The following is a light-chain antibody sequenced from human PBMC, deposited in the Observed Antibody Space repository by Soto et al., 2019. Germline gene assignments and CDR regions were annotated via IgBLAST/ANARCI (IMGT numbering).Light chain of an antibody. CDR1: QSVSSSY. CDR2: GAS. CDR3: QQYGSSPRGYT. J-gene: IGKJ4*01. Sequence: EIVLTQSPGTLSLSPGERATLSCRASQSVSSSYLAWYQQKPGQAPRLLIYGASSRATGIPDRFSGSGSGTDFTLTISRLEPEDFAVCYCQQYGSSPRGYTFGGGTKVEIK. V-gene: IGKV3-20*01.